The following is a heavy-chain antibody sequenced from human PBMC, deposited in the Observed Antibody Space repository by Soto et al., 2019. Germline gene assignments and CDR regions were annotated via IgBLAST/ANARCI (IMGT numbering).Heavy chain of an antibody. Sequence: GGSLRLSCAASGFSFTTYAMHWVRQAPGKGLEWVAVISDDGSIKYYADSVKGRFTISRGNSKNTFYLQMNSLRGDDTALYYCARAIETAMDPCDYWGQGALVTVSS. J-gene: IGHJ4*02. D-gene: IGHD5-18*01. V-gene: IGHV3-30-3*01. CDR1: GFSFTTYA. CDR3: ARAIETAMDPCDY. CDR2: ISDDGSIK.